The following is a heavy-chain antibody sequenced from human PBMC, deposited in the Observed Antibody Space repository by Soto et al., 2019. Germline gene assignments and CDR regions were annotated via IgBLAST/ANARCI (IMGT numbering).Heavy chain of an antibody. CDR3: ARALRAYSGYDYYYYMDV. CDR2: INPNSGGT. V-gene: IGHV1-2*04. D-gene: IGHD5-12*01. CDR1: GYTFTGYY. J-gene: IGHJ6*03. Sequence: ASVKVSCKASGYTFTGYYMHWVRQAPGQGLEWMGWINPNSGGTNYAQKFQGWVTMTRDTSISTAYMELSRLRSDDTAVYYCARALRAYSGYDYYYYMDVWGKGTTVTVSS.